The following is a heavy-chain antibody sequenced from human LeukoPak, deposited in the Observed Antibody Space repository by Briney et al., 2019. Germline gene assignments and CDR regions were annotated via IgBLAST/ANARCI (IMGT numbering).Heavy chain of an antibody. CDR2: IKQEGSEK. CDR1: GLTFRSHW. Sequence: GGSLRLSCAASGLTFRSHWMSWVRQAPGKGLEWVANIKQEGSEKYYVDSVKGRFTVSRDNAKNSLYLQINSLRAEDTAVYYCAREGGNGWSLDYWGQGTLVTVSS. J-gene: IGHJ4*02. CDR3: AREGGNGWSLDY. V-gene: IGHV3-7*03. D-gene: IGHD6-19*01.